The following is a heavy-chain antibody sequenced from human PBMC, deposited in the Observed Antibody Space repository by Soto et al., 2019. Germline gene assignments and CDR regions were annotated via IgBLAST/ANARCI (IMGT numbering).Heavy chain of an antibody. CDR2: ISGSGDST. Sequence: EVQLLESGGGLVQPGGSLRLSCAASGFTFSSYAMRWVRQAPVKGLEWVSAISGSGDSTYYADSVKGRFTISRDNSKNTLYLQMNSLRADDTAVYYCARRGSGSYYAYWGQGTLVTVSS. D-gene: IGHD1-26*01. J-gene: IGHJ4*02. V-gene: IGHV3-23*01. CDR3: ARRGSGSYYAY. CDR1: GFTFSSYA.